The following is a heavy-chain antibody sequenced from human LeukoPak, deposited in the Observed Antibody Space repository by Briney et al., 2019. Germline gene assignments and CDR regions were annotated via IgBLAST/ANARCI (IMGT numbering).Heavy chain of an antibody. D-gene: IGHD1-26*01. J-gene: IGHJ5*02. Sequence: GESLKISCKASGDSFTNYWIGWVRQMPGKGLEWMGITYPGDSDTRYSLSFQGQVTISADKSISTAYLQWSSLKASDTAIYYCARALRGSYGDWFDPWGQGTLVTVSS. CDR3: ARALRGSYGDWFDP. V-gene: IGHV5-51*01. CDR2: TYPGDSDT. CDR1: GDSFTNYW.